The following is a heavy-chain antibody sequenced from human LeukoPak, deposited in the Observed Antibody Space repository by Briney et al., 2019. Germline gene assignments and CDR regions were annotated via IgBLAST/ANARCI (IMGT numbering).Heavy chain of an antibody. Sequence: GGSLRLSCAASGFSFSSYEMNWVRQAPGKGLEWVSSISGSGSGGSTYYADSVKGRFTISRDNSKNTLYLQMNSLIAEDTAVYYCAKSGYNRFDYWGQGTRVTVSS. CDR2: ISGSGSGGST. V-gene: IGHV3-23*01. D-gene: IGHD5-24*01. CDR3: AKSGYNRFDY. CDR1: GFSFSSYE. J-gene: IGHJ4*02.